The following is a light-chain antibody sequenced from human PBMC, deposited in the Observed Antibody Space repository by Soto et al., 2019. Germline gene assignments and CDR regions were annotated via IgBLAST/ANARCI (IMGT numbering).Light chain of an antibody. Sequence: QSALTQPASVSGSPGQSITISCTGTSSDVGTYNFVSWYRQHPVKAPILIIFDVSSRPSGISNRFSGSKSGNTASLTISGVQAEDEADYYCSPYANSDTVIFGGGTQLTVL. V-gene: IGLV2-14*01. CDR3: SPYANSDTVI. J-gene: IGLJ2*01. CDR2: DVS. CDR1: SSDVGTYNF.